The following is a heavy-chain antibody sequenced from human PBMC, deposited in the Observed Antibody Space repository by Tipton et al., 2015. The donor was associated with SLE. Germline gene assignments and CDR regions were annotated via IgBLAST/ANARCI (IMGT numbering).Heavy chain of an antibody. J-gene: IGHJ4*02. D-gene: IGHD3-16*01. CDR3: ARGGTARTLLS. V-gene: IGHV4-61*01. Sequence: TLSLTCTVSGDSINSGSYYWSWIRQPAGKGLEWIGYIYYTGSTNYNPSLKSRVTISVDTSKNQFSLKLTSVTAADTAVYYCARGGTARTLLSWGQGTLVTVSS. CDR1: GDSINSGSYY. CDR2: IYYTGST.